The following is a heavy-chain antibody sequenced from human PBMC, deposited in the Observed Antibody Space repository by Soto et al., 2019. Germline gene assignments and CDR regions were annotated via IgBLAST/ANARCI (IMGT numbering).Heavy chain of an antibody. Sequence: SVKVSCKASGFTFTSSAVQWVRQARGQRLEWIEWIVVGSGNTNYAQKFQERVTITRDMSTSTAYMELSSLRSEDTAVYYCAAPIDTAMACGCWGQGTRVSVSS. CDR3: AAPIDTAMACGC. V-gene: IGHV1-58*01. J-gene: IGHJ4*02. CDR1: GFTFTSSA. CDR2: IVVGSGNT. D-gene: IGHD5-18*01.